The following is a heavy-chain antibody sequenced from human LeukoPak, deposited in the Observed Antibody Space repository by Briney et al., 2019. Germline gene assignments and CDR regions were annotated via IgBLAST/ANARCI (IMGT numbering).Heavy chain of an antibody. CDR2: IYTSGST. CDR1: GGSISSGSYY. D-gene: IGHD5-12*01. CDR3: ARVRGYDLSGSSDY. V-gene: IGHV4-61*02. J-gene: IGHJ4*02. Sequence: PSETLSLTCTVSGGSISSGSYYWSWIRQPAGKGLEWIGRIYTSGSTNYNPSLKSRVTISVDTSKNQFSLKLSSVTAADTAVYYCARVRGYDLSGSSDYWGPGTRGTVSS.